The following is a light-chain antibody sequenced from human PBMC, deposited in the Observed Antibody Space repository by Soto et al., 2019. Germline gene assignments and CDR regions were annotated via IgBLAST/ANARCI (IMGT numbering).Light chain of an antibody. Sequence: DIQMTQSPSTLSASVGDRVTITCRASQSINSWLAWYQQKPGKAPKLLIYKASSSESGVPSRFSGSGSGTEFTLTISSLQPDDFATYYCQQYNSYPITFGPGTKVDIK. CDR2: KAS. CDR3: QQYNSYPIT. CDR1: QSINSW. J-gene: IGKJ3*01. V-gene: IGKV1-5*03.